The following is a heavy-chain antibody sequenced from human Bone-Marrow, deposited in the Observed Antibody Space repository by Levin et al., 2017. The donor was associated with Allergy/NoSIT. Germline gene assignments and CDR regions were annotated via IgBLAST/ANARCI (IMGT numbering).Heavy chain of an antibody. V-gene: IGHV3-7*01. CDR2: IRGDGSVT. J-gene: IGHJ3*02. D-gene: IGHD3-22*01. Sequence: RSGGSLRLSCAASGFTFSNYWMVWFRQAPGKGPEWVANIRGDGSVTHYVDSVKGRFTISRDNINNALYLQMSSLTAEDTALYFCARDVNPYDGTSYYDAFDIWGQGTMVTVSS. CDR1: GFTFSNYW. CDR3: ARDVNPYDGTSYYDAFDI.